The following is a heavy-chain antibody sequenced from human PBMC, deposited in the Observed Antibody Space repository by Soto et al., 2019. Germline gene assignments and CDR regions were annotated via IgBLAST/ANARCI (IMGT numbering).Heavy chain of an antibody. CDR2: IRNKAKTYTT. J-gene: IGHJ4*02. V-gene: IGHV3-72*01. CDR1: GFTFSDHY. CDR3: AREGYSSSWYLDY. Sequence: GGSLRLSCAASGFTFSDHYMDWVRQAPGEGLEWVGRIRNKAKTYTTDYAASVKGRFTISRDDSKNSLYLQMNSLKTEDTAVYYCAREGYSSSWYLDYWGQGALVTVSS. D-gene: IGHD6-13*01.